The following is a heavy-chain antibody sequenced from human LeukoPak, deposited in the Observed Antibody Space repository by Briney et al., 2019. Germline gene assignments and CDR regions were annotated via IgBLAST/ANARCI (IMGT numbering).Heavy chain of an antibody. CDR3: AKAGYCSSGTCYYPDY. CDR1: GFTFSNHD. Sequence: GGSLRLSCAASGFTFSNHDMSWVRQAPGKGLEWVSSITSSSTYIYYADSVKGRFTISRDNAKNSLYLQMNSLRAEDTAVYYCAKAGYCSSGTCYYPDYWGQGTLVTASS. D-gene: IGHD2-15*01. CDR2: ITSSSTYI. J-gene: IGHJ4*02. V-gene: IGHV3-21*06.